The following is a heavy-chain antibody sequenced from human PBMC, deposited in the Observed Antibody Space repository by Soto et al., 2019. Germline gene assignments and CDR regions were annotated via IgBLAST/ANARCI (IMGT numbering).Heavy chain of an antibody. CDR3: VKDVGYGFILYDF. V-gene: IGHV3-23*01. CDR2: VNGGGDST. CDR1: GFTFSSFG. D-gene: IGHD3-16*01. J-gene: IGHJ4*02. Sequence: GGSLRLACTASGFTFSSFGMTWVRQAPGKGLEWVSTVNGGGDSTHYADSVKGRFSIFRDNSKNTVYLQMNSLRAEDSAIYYCVKDVGYGFILYDFWGQGTLVTVSS.